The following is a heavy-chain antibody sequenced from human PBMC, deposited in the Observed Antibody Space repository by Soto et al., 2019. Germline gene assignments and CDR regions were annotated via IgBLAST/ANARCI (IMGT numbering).Heavy chain of an antibody. CDR2: LSFDGHHK. J-gene: IGHJ4*02. CDR1: GFTFSSHG. V-gene: IGHV3-30*18. Sequence: LGGSLRLSCSASGFTFSSHGMHWIRQAPGKGLEWVAVLSFDGHHKYFADSVKGRCTISRDNSRSTLYLHMNSLRVEHTAVYYCAKDRLTDHFDSSGLEHWGQGTLVTVSA. CDR3: AKDRLTDHFDSSGLEH. D-gene: IGHD3-22*01.